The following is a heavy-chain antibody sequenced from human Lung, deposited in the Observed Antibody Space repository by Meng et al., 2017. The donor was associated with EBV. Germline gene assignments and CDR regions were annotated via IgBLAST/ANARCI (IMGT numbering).Heavy chain of an antibody. CDR2: ISGSGGST. Sequence: EGQLLGSGGVLVQPGGSLRSSWAASGFTFSSYAMSWVRQAPGKGLEWVSAISGSGGSTYYADSVKGRFTISRDNSKNTLYLQMNSLRAEDTAVYYCAKVWVGANHLWGRGTLVTVSS. D-gene: IGHD1-26*01. V-gene: IGHV3-23*01. CDR1: GFTFSSYA. J-gene: IGHJ2*01. CDR3: AKVWVGANHL.